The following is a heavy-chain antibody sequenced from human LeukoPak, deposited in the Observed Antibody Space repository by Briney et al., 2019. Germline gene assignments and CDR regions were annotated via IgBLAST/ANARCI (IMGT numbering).Heavy chain of an antibody. CDR3: ARSLGYCSGGSCYQAFDY. J-gene: IGHJ4*02. CDR1: GGTFSSYA. Sequence: GASVKVSCKASGGTFSSYAISWVRQAPGQGLEWMGGIIPIFGTPNHAQKFQGRVTITADESTSTAYMELSSLRLEDTAVYYCARSLGYCSGGSCYQAFDYWGQGTLVSVSS. V-gene: IGHV1-69*13. D-gene: IGHD2-15*01. CDR2: IIPIFGTP.